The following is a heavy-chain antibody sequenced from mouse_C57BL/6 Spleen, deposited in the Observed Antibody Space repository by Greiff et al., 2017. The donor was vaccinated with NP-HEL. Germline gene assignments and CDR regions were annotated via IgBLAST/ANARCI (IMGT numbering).Heavy chain of an antibody. CDR3: ARSRWLPYFDY. Sequence: DVQLVESEGGLVQPGSSMKLSCTASGFTFSDYYMAWVRQVPEKGLEWVANITYDGSSTYYLDSLKSRFLISRDNAKNMLYLQMSSLKSEDTATYYCARSRWLPYFDYWGQGTTLTVSS. V-gene: IGHV5-16*01. J-gene: IGHJ2*01. D-gene: IGHD2-3*01. CDR1: GFTFSDYY. CDR2: ITYDGSST.